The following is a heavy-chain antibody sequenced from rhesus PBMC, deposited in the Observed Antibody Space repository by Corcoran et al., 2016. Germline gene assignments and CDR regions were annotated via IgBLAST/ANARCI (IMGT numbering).Heavy chain of an antibody. V-gene: IGHV3-103*01. Sequence: EVQLVETGGGLVQPGGSLRLSCAASGFTVSSYAMQWFRQAPGKGLEGISAINSGGGRTSYAESVEGLFTISRANSKNTLSLKMNSLRAEDTAVYYCAKEGGGSYSWNYDYNSLDVWGRGVLVTVSS. CDR2: INSGGGRT. CDR1: GFTVSSYA. CDR3: AKEGGGSYSWNYDYNSLDV. D-gene: IGHD1-1-1*01. J-gene: IGHJ5-2*02.